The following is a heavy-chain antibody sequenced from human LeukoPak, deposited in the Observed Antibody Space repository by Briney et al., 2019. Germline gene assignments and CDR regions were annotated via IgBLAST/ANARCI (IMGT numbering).Heavy chain of an antibody. CDR1: GCTFSSYE. J-gene: IGHJ4*02. Sequence: GGSLSLSCAASGCTFSSYEMNWVRKAPGKGMEWVSYISSSGSTIYYADSMKGRFTISRDNANNSLYLQMNSLRAEDTAVYYCARDRRQRGYHYYFDSWGQGTLVTVSS. CDR3: ARDRRQRGYHYYFDS. CDR2: ISSSGSTI. D-gene: IGHD2-2*01. V-gene: IGHV3-48*03.